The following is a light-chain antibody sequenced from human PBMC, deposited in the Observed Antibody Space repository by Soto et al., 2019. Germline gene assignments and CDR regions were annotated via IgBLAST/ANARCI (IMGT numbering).Light chain of an antibody. CDR3: QHRTNWPA. CDR1: QSVGAN. Sequence: TLSLSPGARATLSCRASQSVGANLAWYQQKPGQAPRLLIWDASSRATGIPARFSGSGSGTEFTLTISSLEPEDFAVYYCQHRTNWPAFGGGTKVDIK. CDR2: DAS. J-gene: IGKJ4*01. V-gene: IGKV3-11*01.